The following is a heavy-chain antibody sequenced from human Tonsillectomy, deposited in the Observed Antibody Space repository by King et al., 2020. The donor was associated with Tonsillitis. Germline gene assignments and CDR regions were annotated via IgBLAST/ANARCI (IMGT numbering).Heavy chain of an antibody. CDR3: ARVGEASDSSGNYYSRPSPYYFDY. V-gene: IGHV4-39*07. J-gene: IGHJ4*02. D-gene: IGHD3-22*01. CDR2: IYYSGST. Sequence: QLQESGPGLVKPSETLSLTCTVSGGSISSSSYYWGWIRQPPGKGLEWIGSIYYSGSTYYNPSLKSRVTISVDTSKNQFSLKLSSVTAADTAVYYCARVGEASDSSGNYYSRPSPYYFDYWGQGTLVTVSS. CDR1: GGSISSSSYY.